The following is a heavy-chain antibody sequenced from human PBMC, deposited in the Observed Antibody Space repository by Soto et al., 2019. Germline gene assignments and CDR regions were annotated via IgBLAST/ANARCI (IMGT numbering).Heavy chain of an antibody. CDR2: IKQEGSGK. Sequence: GGSLIVSCAAPGFPLSSYWVSWVRPAPGKGLEGVANIKQEGSGKYYVDSVKGRFTISRDKPQNPLYLKMNSLRAEDTAVYYFARAPPTYYYDSSGYKFAIRGKGTMVTV. J-gene: IGHJ3*01. V-gene: IGHV3-7*01. D-gene: IGHD3-22*01. CDR1: GFPLSSYW. CDR3: ARAPPTYYYDSSGYKFAI.